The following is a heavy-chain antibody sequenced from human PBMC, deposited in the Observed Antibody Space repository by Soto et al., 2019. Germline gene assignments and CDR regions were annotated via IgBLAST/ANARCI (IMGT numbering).Heavy chain of an antibody. J-gene: IGHJ4*02. Sequence: QLQLQESGPGLVKPSETLSLTCTVSGGSISSSSYYWGWIRQPPGKGLEWIGSIYYSGSTYYNPSLKSRVTISVDTSKNQFSLRLSSVTAADTAVYYCASHAPLYDSSGYTTTGGDYWGQGTLVTVSS. D-gene: IGHD3-22*01. CDR2: IYYSGST. CDR1: GGSISSSSYY. V-gene: IGHV4-39*01. CDR3: ASHAPLYDSSGYTTTGGDY.